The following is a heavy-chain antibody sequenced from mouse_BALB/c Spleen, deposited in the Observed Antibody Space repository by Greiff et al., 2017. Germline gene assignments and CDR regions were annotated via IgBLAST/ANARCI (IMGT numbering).Heavy chain of an antibody. V-gene: IGHV1-14*01. Sequence: LVESGPELVKPGASVKMSCKASGYTFTSYVMHWVKQKPGQGLEWIGYINPYNDGTKYNEKFKGKATLTSDKSSSTAYMELSSLTSEDSAVYYCAREGYCWYFDVWGAGTTVTVSS. CDR1: GYTFTSYV. CDR3: AREGYCWYFDV. J-gene: IGHJ1*01. CDR2: INPYNDGT. D-gene: IGHD2-3*01.